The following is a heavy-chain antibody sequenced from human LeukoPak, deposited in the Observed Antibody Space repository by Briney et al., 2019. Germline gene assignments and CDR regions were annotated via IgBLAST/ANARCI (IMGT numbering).Heavy chain of an antibody. D-gene: IGHD3-22*01. J-gene: IGHJ5*02. V-gene: IGHV4-39*01. CDR2: IYYSGST. Sequence: SETLSLTCAVYGGSFSGYYWGWIRQPPGKGLEWIGSIYYSGSTYYTPSLKSRVTMSVDTSKSQFSLRLSSVTAADTAVYYCARHHFHYETSGHRQTSWFDPWGQGTLVTVSS. CDR1: GGSFSGYY. CDR3: ARHHFHYETSGHRQTSWFDP.